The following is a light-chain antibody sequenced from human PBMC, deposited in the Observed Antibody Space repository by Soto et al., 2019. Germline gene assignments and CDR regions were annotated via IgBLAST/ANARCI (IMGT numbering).Light chain of an antibody. J-gene: IGLJ1*01. CDR2: GVT. Sequence: ALTQPASVSGSPGQSITISCTGSGSDIGAYNYVSWYQQHPGKAPKLLIHGVTRRPSGVSSRFSASKSAYTASLTISGLQAEDEANYYCSSFTTSYFCVFGQGTKVTV. CDR1: GSDIGAYNY. V-gene: IGLV2-14*01. CDR3: SSFTTSYFCV.